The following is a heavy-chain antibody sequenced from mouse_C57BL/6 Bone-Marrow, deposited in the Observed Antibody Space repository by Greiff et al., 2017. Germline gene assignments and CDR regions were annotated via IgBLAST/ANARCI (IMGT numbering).Heavy chain of an antibody. CDR2: ISSGGSYT. J-gene: IGHJ2*01. CDR3: ARHERQLGY. CDR1: GFTFSSYG. D-gene: IGHD3-2*01. V-gene: IGHV5-6*01. Sequence: EVTLVESGGDLVKPGGSLKLSCAASGFTFSSYGMSWVRQTPDKRLEWVATISSGGSYTYYPDSVKGRFTISRDNAKNTLYLQMSSLKSEDTAMYYCARHERQLGYWGQGTTLTVSS.